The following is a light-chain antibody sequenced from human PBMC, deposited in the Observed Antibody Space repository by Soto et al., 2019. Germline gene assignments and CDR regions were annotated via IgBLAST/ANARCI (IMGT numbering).Light chain of an antibody. CDR1: QSISRY. J-gene: IGKJ1*01. CDR2: GAS. Sequence: DIQMTQSPSSLSASVGDRVTITCRASQSISRYLNWYQHKPGEAPRLLMYGASSLQSGVPSRFSGSGSGKDFTLTIGSLQPEDFAIYYCQQSYSTLRTFGQGTKVEIK. V-gene: IGKV1-39*01. CDR3: QQSYSTLRT.